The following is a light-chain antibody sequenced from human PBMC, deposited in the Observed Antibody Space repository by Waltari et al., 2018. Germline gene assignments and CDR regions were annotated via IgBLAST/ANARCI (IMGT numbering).Light chain of an antibody. CDR1: QRIGSS. Sequence: DIQMTQSPSTLSASVGDRVTITCRASQRIGSSLAWYQQKPGKAHKVVIYEASSLESGVRSRFSGSGAGKEFTLTISSLQPDDVATYYCQQCNSYLLTFGGGTKVEIK. CDR2: EAS. V-gene: IGKV1-5*03. CDR3: QQCNSYLLT. J-gene: IGKJ4*01.